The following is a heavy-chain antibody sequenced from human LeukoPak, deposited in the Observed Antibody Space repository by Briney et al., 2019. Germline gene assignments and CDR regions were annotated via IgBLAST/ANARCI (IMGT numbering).Heavy chain of an antibody. D-gene: IGHD3-22*01. CDR1: GFTFSSYW. V-gene: IGHV3-7*01. J-gene: IGHJ5*02. CDR2: IKEDGSEK. CDR3: ARSNYYDSSGYFTSESNWFDP. Sequence: GGSLRLSCAASGFTFSSYWMSWVRQAPGKGLEWVANIKEDGSEKYYVDSVKGRFTISRDNAKNSLYLQMNSLRAEDTAVYYCARSNYYDSSGYFTSESNWFDPWGQGTLVTVSS.